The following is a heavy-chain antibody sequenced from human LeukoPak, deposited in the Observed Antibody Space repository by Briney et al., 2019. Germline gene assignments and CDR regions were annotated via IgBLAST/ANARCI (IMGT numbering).Heavy chain of an antibody. CDR1: GFTFSGYS. CDR2: ISSSSSTI. J-gene: IGHJ6*03. D-gene: IGHD3/OR15-3a*01. CDR3: ARTSMDYHYYYIDV. V-gene: IGHV3-48*01. Sequence: GGSLRLSCAASGFTFSGYSMDWVRQAPGKGLEWVSYISSSSSTIYHADPVKGRFTISRDNAKNSLYLQMNSLRAEDTAVYYCARTSMDYHYYYIDVWGKGTTVTVSS.